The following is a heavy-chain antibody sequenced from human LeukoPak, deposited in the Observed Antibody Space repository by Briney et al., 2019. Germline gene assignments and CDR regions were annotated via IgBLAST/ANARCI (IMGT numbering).Heavy chain of an antibody. CDR3: ARLGYCSSTKCYVIDY. V-gene: IGHV3-72*01. D-gene: IGHD2-2*01. CDR1: GFTSSDHY. Sequence: QSGGSLRLSCAASGFTSSDHYMDWVRQAPGKGLEWVGRSRNKVNSYTTEYAASVKGRITISRDDSKNSLYLQMNSLKTEDTAVYYCARLGYCSSTKCYVIDYWGQGTQVTVSS. CDR2: SRNKVNSYTT. J-gene: IGHJ4*02.